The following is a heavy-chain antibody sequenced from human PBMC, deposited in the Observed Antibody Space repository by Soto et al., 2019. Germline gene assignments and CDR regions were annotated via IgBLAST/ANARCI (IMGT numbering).Heavy chain of an antibody. CDR1: GFTFSDFW. CDR3: GRDEVRNGVGV. J-gene: IGHJ6*02. CDR2: IKGDGSEK. Sequence: GGSLRLSCEASGFTFSDFWMSWVRQAPGKGLEWVANIKGDGSEKRYVDSVRGRFTISRDNAKNSVYLQMNSLRADDTALYYCGRDEVRNGVGVWGQGIKVTVSS. V-gene: IGHV3-7*01.